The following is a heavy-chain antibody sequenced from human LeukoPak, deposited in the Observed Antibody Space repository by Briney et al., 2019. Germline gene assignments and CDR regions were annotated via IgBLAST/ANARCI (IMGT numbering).Heavy chain of an antibody. J-gene: IGHJ6*02. CDR1: GSTFSSYA. CDR3: ARGDFWSGTTYYYYYGVDV. D-gene: IGHD3-3*01. CDR2: ISYDGSNK. V-gene: IGHV3-30-3*01. Sequence: GGSLRLSCAASGSTFSSYAMHWVRQAPGKGLEWVAVISYDGSNKYYADSVKGRFTISRDNSKNTLYLQMNSLRAEDTAVYYCARGDFWSGTTYYYYYGVDVWGQGTTVTVSS.